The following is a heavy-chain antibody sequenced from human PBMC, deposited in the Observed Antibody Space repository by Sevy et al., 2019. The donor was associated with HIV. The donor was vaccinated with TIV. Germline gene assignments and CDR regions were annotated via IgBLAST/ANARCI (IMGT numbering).Heavy chain of an antibody. CDR2: IKQDGTEA. CDR1: GFTFSTYW. J-gene: IGHJ4*02. D-gene: IGHD3-16*01. V-gene: IGHV3-7*01. CDR3: AGELADWGRFQYSL. Sequence: GGSLRLSCAASGFTFSTYWMTWVRQAPGKGLEWVAYIKQDGTEAYYVDAVRGRFTVYRDNSHKSFFLQMTSRGDEDAAVYDCAGELADWGRFQYSLWGQGTPVTVSS.